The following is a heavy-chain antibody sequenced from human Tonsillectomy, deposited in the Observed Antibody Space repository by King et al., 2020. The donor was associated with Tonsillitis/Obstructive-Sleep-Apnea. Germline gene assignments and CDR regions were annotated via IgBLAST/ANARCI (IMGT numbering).Heavy chain of an antibody. CDR3: SKGGYCSGDSCYTSWFDP. CDR2: ISGSGVRT. J-gene: IGHJ5*02. D-gene: IGHD2-2*02. Sequence: VQLVESGRGLVQPGESLRLSCAASGFTFSSYAMSWVRQAPGKGLEWVSAISGSGVRTYYADSVRGRLTISRDNSKNTLYLQMSSLRAKDRAIYYCSKGGYCSGDSCYTSWFDPWGQGTLVTVSS. CDR1: GFTFSSYA. V-gene: IGHV3-23*04.